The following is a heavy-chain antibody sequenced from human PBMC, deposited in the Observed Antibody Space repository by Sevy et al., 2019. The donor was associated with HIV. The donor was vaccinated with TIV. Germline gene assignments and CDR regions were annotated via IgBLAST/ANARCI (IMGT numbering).Heavy chain of an antibody. CDR1: GFTFSSYT. Sequence: GGSLRLSCVASGFTFSSYTMNWVRQAPGKGLEWVSSISSSSSYIYYADPVKGRFTISRNIAKNSLYLQMNSLRDEDRAVYYCARGGCTSSSCYLFEYWGQGTLVTVSS. CDR3: ARGGCTSSSCYLFEY. V-gene: IGHV3-21*01. CDR2: ISSSSSYI. J-gene: IGHJ4*02. D-gene: IGHD2-2*01.